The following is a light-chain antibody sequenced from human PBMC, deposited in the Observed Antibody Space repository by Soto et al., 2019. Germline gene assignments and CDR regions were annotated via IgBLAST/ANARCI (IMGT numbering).Light chain of an antibody. Sequence: QSVLTQSPSASASLGASVKLTCTLSSGHSSYAIAWHQQQPEKGPRYLMKLNSDGSHSKGDGIPNRFSGSSSGAERYLTISSLQSEDEADYYCQTWGTGLLVFGGGTRSPS. CDR2: LNSDGSH. CDR3: QTWGTGLLV. V-gene: IGLV4-69*01. J-gene: IGLJ3*02. CDR1: SGHSSYA.